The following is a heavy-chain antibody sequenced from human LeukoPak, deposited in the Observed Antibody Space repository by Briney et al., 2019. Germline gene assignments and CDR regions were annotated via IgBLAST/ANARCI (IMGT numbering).Heavy chain of an antibody. Sequence: GGSLRLSCVVSGFTFSRYEMNWVRQGPGKGLEWVASIKQSGNEKNYVDSVKGRFTISRDNAKSTLYLQMNSLSAEDTAVYYCARDFDPVVRGYFFWGQGTLVTVSS. V-gene: IGHV3-7*01. CDR2: IKQSGNEK. D-gene: IGHD3-10*01. CDR1: GFTFSRYE. CDR3: ARDFDPVVRGYFF. J-gene: IGHJ4*02.